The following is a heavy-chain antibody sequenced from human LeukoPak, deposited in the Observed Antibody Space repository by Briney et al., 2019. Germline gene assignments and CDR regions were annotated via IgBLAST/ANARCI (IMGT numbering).Heavy chain of an antibody. CDR3: ARGVSWFDP. J-gene: IGHJ5*02. D-gene: IGHD2-21*01. CDR2: IYYSGST. CDR1: GGSISSYY. Sequence: SETLSLTCTVSGGSISSYYWSRIRQPPGKGLEWIGYIYYSGSTNYNPSLKSRVTISVDTSKNQFSLKLSSVTAADTAVYYCARGVSWFDPWGQGTLVTVSS. V-gene: IGHV4-59*01.